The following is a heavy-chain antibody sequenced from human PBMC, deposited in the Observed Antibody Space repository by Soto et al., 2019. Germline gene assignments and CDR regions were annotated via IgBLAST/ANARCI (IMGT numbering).Heavy chain of an antibody. CDR1: GFTFSSYG. CDR3: ARDRRSIHARYGMDV. Sequence: GGSLRLSCAASGFTFSSYGMHWVRQAPGKGLEWVAVIWYDGSNKYYADSVKGRFTISRDNSKNTLYLQMNSLRAEDTAVYYCARDRRSIHARYGMDVWGQGTTVTVSS. V-gene: IGHV3-33*01. J-gene: IGHJ6*02. D-gene: IGHD2-2*02. CDR2: IWYDGSNK.